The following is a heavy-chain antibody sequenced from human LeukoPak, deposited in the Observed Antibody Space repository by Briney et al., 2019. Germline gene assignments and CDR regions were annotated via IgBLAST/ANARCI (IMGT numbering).Heavy chain of an antibody. D-gene: IGHD2-21*02. Sequence: SETLSLTCIVSGAFMSSYYWSWIRQLPGKGLEWIAYIYYSGTTNYNPSLMSRVTISVDTSKNQFSLKLNSVTAADTAVYYCAVLPGKSGTASYWGQGTLVTVSS. CDR3: AVLPGKSGTASY. CDR1: GAFMSSYY. V-gene: IGHV4-59*01. J-gene: IGHJ4*02. CDR2: IYYSGTT.